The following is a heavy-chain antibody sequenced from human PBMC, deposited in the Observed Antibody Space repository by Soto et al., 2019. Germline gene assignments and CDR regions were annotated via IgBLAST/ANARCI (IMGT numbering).Heavy chain of an antibody. Sequence: QMQLVQSGPEVKKPGTSVKVSCKASGFTFTSSAVQWVRQARGQRLEWIGWIVVGSGNTNYAQKFQERVTITRDMSTSTAYMELSSLRSEDTAVYYCAEEYRERYCSGGSCAYYFDYWGQGTLVTVSS. J-gene: IGHJ4*02. CDR1: GFTFTSSA. D-gene: IGHD2-15*01. CDR3: AEEYRERYCSGGSCAYYFDY. CDR2: IVVGSGNT. V-gene: IGHV1-58*01.